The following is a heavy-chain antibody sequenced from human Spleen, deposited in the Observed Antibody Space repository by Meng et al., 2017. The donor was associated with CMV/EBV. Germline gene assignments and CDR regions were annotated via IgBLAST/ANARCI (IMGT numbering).Heavy chain of an antibody. Sequence: CHVSNVSLTGGGFYWGWIRQRPGKGLEWIGYIYYSGTTYLNPSLKSRLTMSVDTSKNQFSLSLTSVTDADTAIYYCARDSGYYPDYWGQGTLVTVSS. V-gene: IGHV4-31*03. D-gene: IGHD6-25*01. CDR2: IYYSGTT. J-gene: IGHJ4*02. CDR3: ARDSGYYPDY. CDR1: NVSLTGGGFY.